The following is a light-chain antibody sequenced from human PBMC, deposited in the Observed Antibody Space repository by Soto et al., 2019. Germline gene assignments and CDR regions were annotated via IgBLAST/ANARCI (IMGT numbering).Light chain of an antibody. CDR2: GAS. J-gene: IGKJ4*01. V-gene: IGKV3-15*01. CDR3: QQYDNWPSLT. Sequence: SVLPQSPGTLSLPPGERATLSCMASQSLSGNYLAWYQQKPGQAPRVLIYGASTRATGIPATFSGSGSGTEFTLTISSLQSEDFAIYYCQQYDNWPSLTFGGGTKVDIK. CDR1: QSLSGN.